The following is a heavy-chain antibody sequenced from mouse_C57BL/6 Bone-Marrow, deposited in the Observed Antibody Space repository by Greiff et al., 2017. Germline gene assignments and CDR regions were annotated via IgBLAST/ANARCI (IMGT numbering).Heavy chain of an antibody. CDR1: GYAFSTYW. J-gene: IGHJ2*01. CDR3: ARDWDYFDY. Sequence: LQQSGASVKISCKVSGYAFSTYWMNWVKQRPGKGLEWLGQIYPGDGDTNYNGKFKGKATLTADKSSSTAYMQLSSLTSEDSAVYFCARDWDYFDYWGQGTTLTVSS. CDR2: IYPGDGDT. D-gene: IGHD4-1*01. V-gene: IGHV1-80*01.